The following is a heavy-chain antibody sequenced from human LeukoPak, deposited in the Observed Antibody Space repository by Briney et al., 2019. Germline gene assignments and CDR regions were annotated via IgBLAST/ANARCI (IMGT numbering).Heavy chain of an antibody. V-gene: IGHV3-30*04. J-gene: IGHJ4*02. CDR1: GFTFSSYA. CDR2: ISYDGSNK. CDR3: ATGGYGRAYFDY. Sequence: GGSLRLSCAASGFTFSSYAIHWVRQAPGKGLEWVAVISYDGSNKYYADSVKGRFTISRDNSKNTLYLQMNSLRAEDTAVYYCATGGYGRAYFDYWGQGTLVTVSS. D-gene: IGHD5-12*01.